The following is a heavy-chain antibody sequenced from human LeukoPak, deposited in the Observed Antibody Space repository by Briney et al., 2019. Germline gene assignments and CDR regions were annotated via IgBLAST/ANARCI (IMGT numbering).Heavy chain of an antibody. CDR3: ASSGPYSSGWYAFDI. Sequence: GGSLRLSCAASGFTFGSYAMSWVRQAPGKGLEWVSAISGSGGSTYYADSVKGRFTISRDNSKNTLYLQMNSLRADDTAVYYCASSGPYSSGWYAFDIWGQGTMVTVSS. V-gene: IGHV3-23*01. CDR2: ISGSGGST. J-gene: IGHJ3*02. D-gene: IGHD6-19*01. CDR1: GFTFGSYA.